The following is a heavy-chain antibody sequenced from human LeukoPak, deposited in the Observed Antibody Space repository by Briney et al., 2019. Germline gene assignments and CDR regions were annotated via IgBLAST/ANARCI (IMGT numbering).Heavy chain of an antibody. V-gene: IGHV3-23*01. CDR3: AKDLGGVVVTAIIATVFDY. CDR2: ISGSGGST. CDR1: RFTFSSYG. Sequence: GSLRLSCAASRFTFSSYGMHWVRQAPGKGLEWVSAISGSGGSTYYADSVKGRFTISRDNSKNTLYLQMNSLRAEDTAVYYCAKDLGGVVVTAIIATVFDYWGQGTLVTVSS. D-gene: IGHD2-21*02. J-gene: IGHJ4*02.